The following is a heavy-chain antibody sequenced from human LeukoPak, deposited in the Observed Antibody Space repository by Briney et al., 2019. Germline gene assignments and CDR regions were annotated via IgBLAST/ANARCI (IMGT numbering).Heavy chain of an antibody. CDR1: GGSFSGYS. CDR3: ASCSGGSCPLGFDY. D-gene: IGHD2-15*01. Sequence: SETLSLTCAVYGGSFSGYSWSWIRQPAGKGLECIGHISPSGSTNYNPSLKSRVTMSVDTSKNQFSLRLSSVTAADTAVYYCASCSGGSCPLGFDYWGQGTLVTVSS. J-gene: IGHJ4*02. V-gene: IGHV4-59*10. CDR2: ISPSGST.